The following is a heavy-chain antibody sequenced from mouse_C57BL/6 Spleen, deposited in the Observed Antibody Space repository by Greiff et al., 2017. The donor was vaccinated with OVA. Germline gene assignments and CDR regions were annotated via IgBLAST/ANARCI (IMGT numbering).Heavy chain of an antibody. CDR3: ASTVVARGYFDY. CDR1: GYAFSSYW. J-gene: IGHJ2*01. Sequence: QVQLQQSGAELVKPGASVKISCKASGYAFSSYWMNWVKQRPGKGLEWIGQIYPGDGDTNYNGKFKGKATLTADKSSSTAYMQLSSLTSEDSAVYFCASTVVARGYFDYWGQGTTLTVSS. D-gene: IGHD1-1*01. CDR2: IYPGDGDT. V-gene: IGHV1-80*01.